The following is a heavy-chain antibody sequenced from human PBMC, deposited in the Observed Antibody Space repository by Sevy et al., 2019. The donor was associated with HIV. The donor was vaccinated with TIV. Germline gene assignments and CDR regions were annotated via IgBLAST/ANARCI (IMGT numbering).Heavy chain of an antibody. J-gene: IGHJ4*02. CDR3: ARGDPSNTFDY. CDR2: MYHSGST. Sequence: SETLSLTCAVSGDSISSGGYSWNWIRQPPGKGLEWVGYMYHSGSTYSNPSLQSRVTISVDRSKNQFSLKLTSVTAADTAVYYCARGDPSNTFDYWGQGTLVTVSS. V-gene: IGHV4-30-2*01. CDR1: GDSISSGGYS.